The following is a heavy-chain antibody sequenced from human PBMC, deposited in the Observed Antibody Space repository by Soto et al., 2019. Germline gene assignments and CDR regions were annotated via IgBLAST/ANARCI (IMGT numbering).Heavy chain of an antibody. J-gene: IGHJ4*02. V-gene: IGHV1-3*01. D-gene: IGHD2-2*01. CDR3: ATSYLY. CDR1: GYTFTTYT. Sequence: QVHLVQSGAEVKKPGASVKVSCKASGYTFTTYTMHWVRQAPGQRLEWMGWINAGSGNTRYSQNFQGRVTITRDTSAATSYIELSSLTSEDTAVYYCATSYLYWGQGTLVIVSS. CDR2: INAGSGNT.